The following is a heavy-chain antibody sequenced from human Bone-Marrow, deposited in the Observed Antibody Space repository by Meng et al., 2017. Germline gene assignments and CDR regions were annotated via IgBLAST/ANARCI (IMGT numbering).Heavy chain of an antibody. CDR2: IWYDGSNK. CDR3: ARVMTTGLTPDAFDI. D-gene: IGHD4-23*01. CDR1: GFTFSSYG. J-gene: IGHJ3*02. V-gene: IGHV3-33*01. Sequence: QVQWWGSGGGVVQPGRSLGLSCSASGFTFSSYGMHWVRQAPGKGLEWVAVIWYDGSNKYYADSVKGRFTISRDNSKNTLYLQMNSLRAEDTAVYYCARVMTTGLTPDAFDIWGQGTMVTVSS.